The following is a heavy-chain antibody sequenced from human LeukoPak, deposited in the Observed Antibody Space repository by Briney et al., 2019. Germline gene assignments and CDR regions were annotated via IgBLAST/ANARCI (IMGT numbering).Heavy chain of an antibody. CDR1: GGSMSSYY. Sequence: SETLSLTCTVSGGSMSSYYWSWIRQPPEKGLEWIGYIYYSGSTNYNPSLKSRVTISVDTSKNQFSLKRSSVTAADTAVYYCARERHGYHFDYSGQGTLVTVSS. CDR3: ARERHGYHFDY. J-gene: IGHJ4*02. D-gene: IGHD5-24*01. V-gene: IGHV4-59*01. CDR2: IYYSGST.